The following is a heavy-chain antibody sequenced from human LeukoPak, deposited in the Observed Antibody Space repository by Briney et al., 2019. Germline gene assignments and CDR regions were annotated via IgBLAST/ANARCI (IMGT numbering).Heavy chain of an antibody. V-gene: IGHV1-8*03. J-gene: IGHJ4*02. D-gene: IGHD6-13*01. CDR3: ARAARVSSPLDY. CDR2: MNPNSGNT. CDR1: GYTFTSYD. Sequence: ASVKVSCRASGYTFTSYDINWVRQATGQGLEWMGWMNPNSGNTGYAQKFQGRVTITRNTSISTAYMELSSLRSEDTAVYYCARAARVSSPLDYWGQGTLVTVSS.